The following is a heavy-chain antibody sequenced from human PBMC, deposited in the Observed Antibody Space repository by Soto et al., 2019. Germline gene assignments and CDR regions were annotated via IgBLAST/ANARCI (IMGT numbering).Heavy chain of an antibody. V-gene: IGHV3-66*02. CDR2: IYSGDGT. CDR3: AKLLYHYDSSGFTADY. J-gene: IGHJ4*02. CDR1: GFTVTSNY. D-gene: IGHD3-22*01. Sequence: GGSLRLSCAASGFTVTSNYMSWVRQAPGKGLEWVSVIYSGDGTYYADSVRGRFTISRDNSKNTLYLQMNSLRTEDTAVYYCAKLLYHYDSSGFTADYWGQGTQVTVS.